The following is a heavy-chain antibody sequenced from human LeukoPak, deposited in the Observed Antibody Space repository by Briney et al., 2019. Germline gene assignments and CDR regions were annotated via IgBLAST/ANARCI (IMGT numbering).Heavy chain of an antibody. CDR1: GGSISSYY. CDR3: ARDRGEGDYDWYNFHY. V-gene: IGHV4-59*01. Sequence: SETLSLTCTVSGGSISSYYWSWIRQPPGKGLQWIGYIYYTGSTSYNPSLKSRVTISVDTSKNQFSLRLSSVTAADTAVYYCARDRGEGDYDWYNFHYWGQGTLVTVSS. CDR2: IYYTGST. J-gene: IGHJ4*02. D-gene: IGHD5-12*01.